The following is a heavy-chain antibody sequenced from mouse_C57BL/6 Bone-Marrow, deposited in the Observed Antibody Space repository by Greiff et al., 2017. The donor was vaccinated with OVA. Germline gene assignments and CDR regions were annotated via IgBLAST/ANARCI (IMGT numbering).Heavy chain of an antibody. D-gene: IGHD1-1*01. V-gene: IGHV1-81*01. J-gene: IGHJ4*01. CDR1: GYTFTSYG. CDR3: ARSFIDTVVATPYAMDY. CDR2: IYPRSGNT. Sequence: QVQLQQSGAELARPGASVKLSCKASGYTFTSYGISWVKQRTGQGLEWIGEIYPRSGNTYYNEKFKGKATLTVDKSSSTAYMELRSLTSEDSAVYFWARSFIDTVVATPYAMDYWGQGTSVTVSS.